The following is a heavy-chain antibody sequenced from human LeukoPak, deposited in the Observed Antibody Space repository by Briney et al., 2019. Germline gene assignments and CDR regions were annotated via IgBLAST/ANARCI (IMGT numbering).Heavy chain of an antibody. CDR1: GYTFTGYY. CDR3: ATSSHYSPMEY. J-gene: IGHJ4*02. Sequence: VASVTVSCKTSGYTFTGYYMHWVRQAPGHGLEWLAWINPDSGATNFAQKFQDRVTMTRDTSISTAYMELSSLRSDDTAVYYCATSSHYSPMEYWRQGTLVTVSA. CDR2: INPDSGAT. V-gene: IGHV1-2*02. D-gene: IGHD2-21*01.